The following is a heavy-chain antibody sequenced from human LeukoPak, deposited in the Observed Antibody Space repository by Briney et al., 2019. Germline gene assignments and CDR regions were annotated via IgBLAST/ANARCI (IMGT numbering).Heavy chain of an antibody. Sequence: SVKVSCKASGGTFSSYAISWVRQAPGQGLEWMGGIIPIFGTANYAQKFQGRVTITADESTSTAYMELSSLRSEDTAVYYCASTPLSYCTNGVCYSYFDYWGQGTLVTVSS. CDR2: IIPIFGTA. CDR3: ASTPLSYCTNGVCYSYFDY. V-gene: IGHV1-69*13. CDR1: GGTFSSYA. J-gene: IGHJ4*02. D-gene: IGHD2-8*01.